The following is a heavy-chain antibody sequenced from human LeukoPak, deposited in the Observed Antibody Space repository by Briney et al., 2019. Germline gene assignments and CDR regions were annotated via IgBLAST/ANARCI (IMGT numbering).Heavy chain of an antibody. Sequence: GGSLRLSCAASGFTFSNYWMHWVRQAPGKGLVWVSRINSDGSSTSYADSVKGRFTISRDNAKNSLYLQMNSLRAEDTAVYYCARDRCGSYSSCYYYYYMDVWGKGTTVTVSS. CDR2: INSDGSST. D-gene: IGHD1-26*01. J-gene: IGHJ6*03. CDR3: ARDRCGSYSSCYYYYYMDV. V-gene: IGHV3-74*01. CDR1: GFTFSNYW.